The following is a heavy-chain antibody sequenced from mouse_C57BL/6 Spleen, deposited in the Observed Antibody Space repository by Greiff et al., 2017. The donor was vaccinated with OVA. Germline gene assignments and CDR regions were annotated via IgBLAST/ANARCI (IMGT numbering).Heavy chain of an antibody. CDR2: ISSGSSTI. CDR3: ERMKYYGSSPEAMDY. D-gene: IGHD1-1*01. Sequence: EVMLVESGGGLVKPGGSLKLSCAASGFTFSDYGMHWVRQAPEKGLEWVAYISSGSSTIYYADTVKGRFTISRDNAKNTLFLQMTSLRSEDTAMYYCERMKYYGSSPEAMDYWGQGTSVTVSS. CDR1: GFTFSDYG. V-gene: IGHV5-17*01. J-gene: IGHJ4*01.